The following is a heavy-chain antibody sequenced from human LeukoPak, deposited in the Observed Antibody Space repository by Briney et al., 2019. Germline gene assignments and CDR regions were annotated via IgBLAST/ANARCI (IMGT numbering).Heavy chain of an antibody. J-gene: IGHJ4*02. CDR1: GGTFSSYA. D-gene: IGHD3-3*01. CDR3: ARGLHHYDFWSGYDY. CDR2: IIPIFGTA. V-gene: IGHV1-69*13. Sequence: SVKVSCKASGGTFSSYAISWVRQAPGQGLEWMGGIIPIFGTATYAQKFQGRVTITADESTSTAYMELSSLRSEDTAVYYCARGLHHYDFWSGYDYWGQGTLVTVSS.